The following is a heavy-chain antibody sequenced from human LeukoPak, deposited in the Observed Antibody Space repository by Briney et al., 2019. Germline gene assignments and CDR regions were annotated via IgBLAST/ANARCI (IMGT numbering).Heavy chain of an antibody. J-gene: IGHJ4*02. Sequence: GGSLRLSCAASGFTFGDYAMGWFRQAPGKGLEWVGFIRSNIYGGTTEYAASVRGRLTISRDDFKSIAYLEMNSLKTEDTAVYYCTRELMYHHSSGYYDYWGQGTLVTVSS. CDR3: TRELMYHHSSGYYDY. CDR1: GFTFGDYA. D-gene: IGHD3-22*01. CDR2: IRSNIYGGTT. V-gene: IGHV3-49*03.